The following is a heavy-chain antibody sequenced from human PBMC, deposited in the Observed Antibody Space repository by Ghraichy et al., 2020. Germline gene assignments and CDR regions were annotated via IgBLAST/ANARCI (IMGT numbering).Heavy chain of an antibody. V-gene: IGHV3-23*01. CDR2: ISGSGGST. CDR3: EKDLGRTICDSSGLFDY. CDR1: GFTFSSYA. J-gene: IGHJ4*02. D-gene: IGHD3-22*01. Sequence: GESLRLSCAASGFTFSSYAMSWVRQAPGKGLEWVSAISGSGGSTYYADSVKGRFTISRDNSKNTLNLQMNRLRAEETAVYYCEKDLGRTICDSSGLFDYWGQGTLVTVSS.